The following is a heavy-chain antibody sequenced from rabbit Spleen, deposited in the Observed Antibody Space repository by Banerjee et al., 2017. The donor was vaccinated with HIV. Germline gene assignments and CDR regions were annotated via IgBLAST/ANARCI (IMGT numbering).Heavy chain of an antibody. CDR1: GFSFSNKAV. V-gene: IGHV1S45*01. D-gene: IGHD1-1*01. Sequence: QEQLVESGGGLVKPEGSLTLTCTASGFSFSNKAVMCWVRQAPGKGLEWIACINAVTGKAVYASWAKGRYTLSKTSSTTVTLEMTSLTPADTATYLCARDLPDVIGWNFGWWGPGTLVTVS. CDR3: ARDLPDVIGWNFGW. CDR2: INAVTGKA. J-gene: IGHJ4*01.